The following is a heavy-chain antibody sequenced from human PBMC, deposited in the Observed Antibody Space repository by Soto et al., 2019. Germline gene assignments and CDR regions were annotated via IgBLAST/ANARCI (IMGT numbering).Heavy chain of an antibody. CDR3: AKENPTYDFCSGYSSPDY. CDR2: ISYDGSNK. CDR1: GFTFSSYG. J-gene: IGHJ4*02. D-gene: IGHD3-3*01. V-gene: IGHV3-30*18. Sequence: PGGSLRLSCAASGFTFSSYGMHWVRQAPGKGLEWVAVISYDGSNKYYADSVKGRFTISRDNSKNTLYLQMNSLRAEDTAVYYCAKENPTYDFCSGYSSPDYWGQGTLVTVSS.